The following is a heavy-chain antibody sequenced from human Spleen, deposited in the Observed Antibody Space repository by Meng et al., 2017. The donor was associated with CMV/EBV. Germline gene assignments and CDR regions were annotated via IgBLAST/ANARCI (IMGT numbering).Heavy chain of an antibody. J-gene: IGHJ4*01. CDR3: ARGEIWRYFDSNPDY. V-gene: IGHV3-30*02. Sequence: GGSLRLSCAASGFTFSSYGMHWVRQAPGKGLEWVAFIRYDGSNKYYADSVKGRFTITRDNAESTLFLQMNSLRADDTAIYYCARGEIWRYFDSNPDYWGHGTLVTVSS. CDR1: GFTFSSYG. D-gene: IGHD3-22*01. CDR2: IRYDGSNK.